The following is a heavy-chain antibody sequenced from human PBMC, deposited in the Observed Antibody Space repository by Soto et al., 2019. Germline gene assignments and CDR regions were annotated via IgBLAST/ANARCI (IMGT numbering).Heavy chain of an antibody. Sequence: GSGPTLVNRTQPLTLACTFSGSSLRTRKMCVSWIRQPPGKALEWLALIDWDDDKYYSTSLKTRLTITKDTSKNQVVLTMTNMDPVDTASYYCARTFAGSYSFDYWGEGTLVTVSS. CDR2: IDWDDDK. V-gene: IGHV2-70*01. J-gene: IGHJ4*02. CDR1: GSSLRTRKMC. CDR3: ARTFAGSYSFDY. D-gene: IGHD1-26*01.